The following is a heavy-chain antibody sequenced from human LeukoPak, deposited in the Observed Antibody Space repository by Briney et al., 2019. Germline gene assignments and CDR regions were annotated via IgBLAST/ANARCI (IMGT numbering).Heavy chain of an antibody. Sequence: GGSLRLSCAASGFTVSSNYMSWVRQAPGKGLEWVSVISTSGSTYYADSVKGRFTISRDNSKNTLYLQMHGLRPEDTAVYYCARSLYYYDSSGYYYYWCQGTLVTVSS. D-gene: IGHD3-22*01. V-gene: IGHV3-66*02. CDR3: ARSLYYYDSSGYYYY. CDR1: GFTVSSNY. J-gene: IGHJ4*02. CDR2: ISTSGST.